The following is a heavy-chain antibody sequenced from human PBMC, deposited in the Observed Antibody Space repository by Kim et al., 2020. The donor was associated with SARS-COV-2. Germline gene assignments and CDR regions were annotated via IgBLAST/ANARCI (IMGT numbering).Heavy chain of an antibody. V-gene: IGHV3-11*05. J-gene: IGHJ6*02. CDR2: ISSSSSYT. Sequence: GGSLRLSCAASGFTFSDYYMSWIRQAPGKGLEWVSYISSSSSYTNYADSVKGRFTISRDNAKNSLYLQMNSLRAEDTAVYYCARDFFPYGSGSYYETRDYGMDVWGQGTTVTVSS. CDR1: GFTFSDYY. CDR3: ARDFFPYGSGSYYETRDYGMDV. D-gene: IGHD3-10*01.